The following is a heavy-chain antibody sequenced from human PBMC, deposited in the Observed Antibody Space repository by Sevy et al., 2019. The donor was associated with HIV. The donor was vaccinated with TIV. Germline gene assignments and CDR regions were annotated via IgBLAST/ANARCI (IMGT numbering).Heavy chain of an antibody. V-gene: IGHV3-23*01. CDR2: ISGSGGST. CDR1: GFTFSSYA. J-gene: IGHJ4*02. CDR3: ARVAGSGTYYSGDFDY. Sequence: GGSLRLSCAASGFTFSSYAMSWVRQAPGKGLEWVSGISGSGGSTYYADSVKGRFTISRDNSKNTLYLQMNSLRAEDTVVYYCARVAGSGTYYSGDFDYWGQGTLVTVSS. D-gene: IGHD3-10*01.